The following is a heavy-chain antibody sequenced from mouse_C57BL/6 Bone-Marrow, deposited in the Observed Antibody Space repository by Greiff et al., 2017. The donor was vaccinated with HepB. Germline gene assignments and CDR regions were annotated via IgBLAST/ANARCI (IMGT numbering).Heavy chain of an antibody. CDR1: GYAFTNYL. D-gene: IGHD2-4*01. V-gene: IGHV1-54*01. CDR2: IKPGSGGT. J-gene: IGHJ3*01. CDR3: ARSGDYGRGAWFAY. Sequence: VQGVESGAELVRPGTSVKVSCKASGYAFTNYLIEWVKQRPGQGLEWIGVIKPGSGGTNYNEKLKGKATLTADKSSSTAYMQLSSLTSEDSAVYFCARSGDYGRGAWFAYWGQGTLVTVSA.